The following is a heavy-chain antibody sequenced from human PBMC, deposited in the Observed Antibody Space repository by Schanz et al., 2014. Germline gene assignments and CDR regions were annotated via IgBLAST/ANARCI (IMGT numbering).Heavy chain of an antibody. CDR1: GFTFSSYG. J-gene: IGHJ3*02. CDR2: IWYDGNNK. D-gene: IGHD4-17*01. Sequence: QVQLVESGGGVVQPGRSLRLSCAASGFTFSSYGMHWVRQAPGKGLEWVAVIWYDGNNKFYADSVKGRFIISRDNSKNTKAMKMNSLRDEDTALYYCAKDMHKDYGGKPQAFDIWGQGTMVTVSS. V-gene: IGHV3-33*06. CDR3: AKDMHKDYGGKPQAFDI.